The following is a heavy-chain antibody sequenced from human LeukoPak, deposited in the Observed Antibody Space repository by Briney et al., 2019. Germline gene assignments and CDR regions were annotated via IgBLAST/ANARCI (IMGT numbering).Heavy chain of an antibody. CDR1: GYTFTGYY. J-gene: IGHJ4*02. D-gene: IGHD3-10*02. Sequence: ASVKVSCKASGYTFTGYYMHWVRQAPGQGLEWMGIINPSGGSTSYAQKFQGRVTMTRDTSTSTVYMELSSLRSEDTAVYYCARVYVAAHFDYWGQGTLVTVSS. V-gene: IGHV1-46*01. CDR3: ARVYVAAHFDY. CDR2: INPSGGST.